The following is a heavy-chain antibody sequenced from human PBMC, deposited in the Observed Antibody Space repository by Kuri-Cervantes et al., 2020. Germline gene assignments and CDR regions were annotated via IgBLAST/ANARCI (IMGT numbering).Heavy chain of an antibody. J-gene: IGHJ4*02. D-gene: IGHD6-13*01. CDR1: GGSISSSSYY. CDR2: IYYSGST. CDR3: ARVKLGMGLTFDY. V-gene: IGHV4-39*07. Sequence: SETLSLTCTVSGGSISSSSYYWGWIRQPPGKGLEWIGSIYYSGSTYYNPSLKSRVTISVDTSKNQFSLKLSSVTAADTAVYYCARVKLGMGLTFDYWGQGTLVTVSS.